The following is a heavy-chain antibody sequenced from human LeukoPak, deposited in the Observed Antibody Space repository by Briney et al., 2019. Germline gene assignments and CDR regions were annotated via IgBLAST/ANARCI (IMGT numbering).Heavy chain of an antibody. Sequence: SETLSLTYAFSGGSISIYYWSCIRQPPGKGLVCIGYIYYSGSTNYNPSLKSRVTISVDTSKNQFSLKLSSVTAADTAVYYCARYTALGNSEYFDIWGQGTMVTVSS. CDR1: GGSISIYY. J-gene: IGHJ3*02. V-gene: IGHV4-59*08. CDR3: ARYTALGNSEYFDI. CDR2: IYYSGST. D-gene: IGHD4-23*01.